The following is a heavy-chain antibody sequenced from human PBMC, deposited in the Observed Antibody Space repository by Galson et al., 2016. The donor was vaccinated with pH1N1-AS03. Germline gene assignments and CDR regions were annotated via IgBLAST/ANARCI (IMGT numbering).Heavy chain of an antibody. CDR1: GYTFSSYA. V-gene: IGHV3-23*01. Sequence: SLRLSCAASGYTFSSYAMSWVRQAPGKGLEWVSAVSGSGGSTYYADSVKGRFTISRGNSKNTLYLRMNTLRAEDTAVYYCATNALKVRVDYWGQGTLVTVSS. J-gene: IGHJ4*02. CDR2: VSGSGGST. D-gene: IGHD1-1*01. CDR3: ATNALKVRVDY.